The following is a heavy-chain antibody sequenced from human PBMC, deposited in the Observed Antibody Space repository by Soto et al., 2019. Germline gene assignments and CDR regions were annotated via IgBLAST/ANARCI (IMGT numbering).Heavy chain of an antibody. V-gene: IGHV4-59*01. J-gene: IGHJ1*01. Sequence: QVVLQESGPGLVKPSETLSLTCNVSDDSFSVSGASISSFYWSWIRQSPEKGLEGIGNMYYSGRTIYKTSIKTRVPIGLVMARNHVSLTMSSVTTADTAVYYCARDSGHVDYTRGSYRSRGYFENWGPGTLVTVAS. CDR3: ARDSGHVDYTRGSYRSRGYFEN. CDR1: GASISSFY. CDR2: MYYSGRT. D-gene: IGHD3-16*02.